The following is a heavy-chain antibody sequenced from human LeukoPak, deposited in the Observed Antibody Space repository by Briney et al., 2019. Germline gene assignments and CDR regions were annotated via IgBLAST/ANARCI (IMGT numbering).Heavy chain of an antibody. CDR2: ISGSGGST. V-gene: IGHV3-23*01. J-gene: IGHJ4*02. D-gene: IGHD3-10*01. Sequence: GGSLRLSCAASGFTFSSYAMSWVRQAPGKGLEWVSAISGSGGSTYYADSVKGRFTISRDNSKNTLYLQMNSLRAEDTAVYYCAKDEVEVGELLHFDYWGQGTLVTVSS. CDR1: GFTFSSYA. CDR3: AKDEVEVGELLHFDY.